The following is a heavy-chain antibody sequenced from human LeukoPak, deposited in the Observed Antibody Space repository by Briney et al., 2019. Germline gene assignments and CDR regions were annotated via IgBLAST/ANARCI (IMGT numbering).Heavy chain of an antibody. CDR2: IYYSGNT. CDR3: ARSHLSYSDY. CDR1: GGSISSSSYY. Sequence: SETLSLTCSLSGGSISSSSYYWAWIRQPPGKGLEWIGSIYYSGNTYYSPSLKSRVTISVDTSKNQFSLKLSSVTAADTAVYYCARSHLSYSDYWGQGTLVTVSS. V-gene: IGHV4-39*07. J-gene: IGHJ4*02.